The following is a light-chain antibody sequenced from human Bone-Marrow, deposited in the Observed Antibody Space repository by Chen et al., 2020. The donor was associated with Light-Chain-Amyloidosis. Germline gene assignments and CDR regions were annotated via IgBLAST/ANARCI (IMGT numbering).Light chain of an antibody. V-gene: IGLV3-25*03. CDR1: DLPTKY. Sequence: SYELTQPPSVSVSPGQTARITCSGDDLPTKYAYWYQQKPGQAPVLVIHRDTERPTGISERFSGSSSGTTATLTISRVQAEDEADYHRQSASGSGTYEVIFGGGTKLPVL. CDR2: RDT. J-gene: IGLJ2*01. CDR3: QSASGSGTYEVI.